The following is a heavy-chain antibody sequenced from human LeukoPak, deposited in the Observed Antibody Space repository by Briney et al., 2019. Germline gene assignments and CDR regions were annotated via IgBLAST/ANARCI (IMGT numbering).Heavy chain of an antibody. CDR1: GFTFSSKA. V-gene: IGHV3-23*01. D-gene: IGHD1-26*01. J-gene: IGHJ5*01. CDR3: ARWAVGWEGEDP. Sequence: GGSLRLSCAASGFTFSSKAMSWVRQAPGKGLEWVSSITGSGGSTYYADSVKGRFTISRDNSKNTLYLQMNSLRVEDTAVYYCARWAVGWEGEDPWGQGNLGNGSS. CDR2: ITGSGGST.